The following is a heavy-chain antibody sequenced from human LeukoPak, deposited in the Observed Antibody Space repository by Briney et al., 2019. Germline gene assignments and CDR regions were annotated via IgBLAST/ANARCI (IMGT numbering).Heavy chain of an antibody. Sequence: GRSLRLSCAASGFTFSSYAMHWVRQAPGKGLEWVAVIWYDGSNKYYADSVKGRFTISRDNSKNTLYLQMNSLRAEDTAVYYCARVLVGATGGMDVWGQGTTVTVSS. CDR1: GFTFSSYA. CDR2: IWYDGSNK. J-gene: IGHJ6*02. D-gene: IGHD1-26*01. V-gene: IGHV3-33*08. CDR3: ARVLVGATGGMDV.